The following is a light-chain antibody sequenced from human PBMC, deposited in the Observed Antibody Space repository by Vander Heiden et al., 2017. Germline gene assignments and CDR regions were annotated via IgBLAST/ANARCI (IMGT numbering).Light chain of an antibody. CDR2: DAS. CDR3: QQYDKWPPWT. CDR1: QTVNSN. J-gene: IGKJ1*01. Sequence: EREMTQSPATLSVSPGERVTLSCRASQTVNSNLAWYQQKPGQAPRLLIYDASTRATDIPARFSGSGSGTDFTLTISSLQSEDSAVYYCQQYDKWPPWTFGQGTKVEI. V-gene: IGKV3-15*01.